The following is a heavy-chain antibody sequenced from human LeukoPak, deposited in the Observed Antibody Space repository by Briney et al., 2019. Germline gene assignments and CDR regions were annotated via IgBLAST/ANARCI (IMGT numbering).Heavy chain of an antibody. D-gene: IGHD2-15*01. J-gene: IGHJ4*02. CDR2: ISGSGNTI. V-gene: IGHV3-48*03. Sequence: PGGSLRLFCAASGFSFSSYEMNWVRQAPGKGLEWVSYISGSGNTIYYADSVKGRFTISRDNAKNSLYLQMNSLRAEDTAVYYCARKSGYCSGGSCSLDYWGQGTLVTVSS. CDR3: ARKSGYCSGGSCSLDY. CDR1: GFSFSSYE.